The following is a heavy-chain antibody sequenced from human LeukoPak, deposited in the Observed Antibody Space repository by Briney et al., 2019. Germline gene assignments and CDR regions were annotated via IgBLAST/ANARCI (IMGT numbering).Heavy chain of an antibody. Sequence: SETLSLTCTVSGGSISSYYWSWIRQPPGEGLEWIGYIYYSGSTNYNPSLKSRVTISVDTSKNQFSLKLSSVTAADTAVYYCARDPYGQWLYDYWGQGTLVTVSS. D-gene: IGHD6-19*01. J-gene: IGHJ4*02. V-gene: IGHV4-59*01. CDR1: GGSISSYY. CDR2: IYYSGST. CDR3: ARDPYGQWLYDY.